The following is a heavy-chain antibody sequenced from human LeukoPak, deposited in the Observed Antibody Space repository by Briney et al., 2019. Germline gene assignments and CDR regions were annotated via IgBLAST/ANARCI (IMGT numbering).Heavy chain of an antibody. CDR3: ARRPPGAPFDY. CDR1: GGSFSGYY. Sequence: PSETLSLTXAVYGGSFSGYYWSWIRQPPGKGLEWIGEINHSGSTNYNPSLKSRVTISVDTSKNQFSLKLSSVTAADTAVYYCARRPPGAPFDYWGQGTLVTVSS. CDR2: INHSGST. D-gene: IGHD1-26*01. V-gene: IGHV4-34*01. J-gene: IGHJ4*02.